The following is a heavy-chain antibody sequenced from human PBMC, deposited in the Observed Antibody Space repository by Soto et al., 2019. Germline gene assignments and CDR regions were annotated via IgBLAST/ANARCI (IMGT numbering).Heavy chain of an antibody. D-gene: IGHD6-19*01. J-gene: IGHJ5*02. CDR1: GFIFGNFW. V-gene: IGHV3-7*01. CDR3: ARERLHSSGCCGFDP. CDR2: IKQDGSEK. Sequence: GVLRLSCAASGFIFGNFWMSWVRQAPGKGLEWVANIKQDGSEKYYVDSVKCRFTLSRDNAKNSLHLQMNSLRAEDTAVYYCARERLHSSGCCGFDPWGQGTLVT.